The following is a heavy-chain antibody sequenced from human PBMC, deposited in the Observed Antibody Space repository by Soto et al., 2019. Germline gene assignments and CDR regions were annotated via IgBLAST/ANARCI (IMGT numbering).Heavy chain of an antibody. CDR1: SGSISSSGYY. Sequence: SETLSLTCTVSSGSISSSGYYWGWIRQPPGKGLEWIGSIYYSGKTYYNLSLKSRVTISVDTSRNHFSLRLTSVTAADTAVYYCARHDYGSGSFFDYWGQGTLVTVSS. D-gene: IGHD4-17*01. J-gene: IGHJ4*02. CDR3: ARHDYGSGSFFDY. V-gene: IGHV4-39*01. CDR2: IYYSGKT.